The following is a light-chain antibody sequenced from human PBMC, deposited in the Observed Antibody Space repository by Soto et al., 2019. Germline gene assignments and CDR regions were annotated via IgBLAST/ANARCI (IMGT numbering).Light chain of an antibody. CDR1: QSVRSY. V-gene: IGKV3-11*01. CDR3: QQRSSWPPT. CDR2: DAS. Sequence: EIVLTQSPASLSLSPGERATVSCRASQSVRSYLAWYQQKPGQAPRLLIYDASNRATGIPARFSGSGSGTDFTLTISSLEPEDFAVYYCQQRSSWPPTFGQGTKVDIK. J-gene: IGKJ1*01.